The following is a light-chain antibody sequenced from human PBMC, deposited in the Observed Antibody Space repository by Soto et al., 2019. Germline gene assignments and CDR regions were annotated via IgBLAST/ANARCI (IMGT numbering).Light chain of an antibody. J-gene: IGKJ1*01. V-gene: IGKV3-15*01. CDR2: GAS. CDR1: QSVSRN. CDR3: QQYTNWPPWT. Sequence: EIVMTQSPATLSVSPGERATLSCRASQSVSRNLAWYQQKPGQAPRLLIYGASTRATGIPARFSGSGSGTRFTLTLSSMQSEDFAVYYCQQYTNWPPWTFGQGTKVEIK.